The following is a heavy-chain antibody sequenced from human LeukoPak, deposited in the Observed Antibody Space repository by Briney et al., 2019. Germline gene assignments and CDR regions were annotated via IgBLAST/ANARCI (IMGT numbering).Heavy chain of an antibody. V-gene: IGHV3-7*03. CDR2: IKQDGSEK. D-gene: IGHD3-10*01. J-gene: IGHJ6*04. CDR3: AKESMVRGVIRYYYGMDV. Sequence: PGGSLRLSCAASGFTFSSYWMSWVHQAPGKALEWVANIKQDGSEKYYVDSVKGRFTISRDNAKNSLYLQMNSLRAEDTAVYYCAKESMVRGVIRYYYGMDVWGKGTTVTVSS. CDR1: GFTFSSYW.